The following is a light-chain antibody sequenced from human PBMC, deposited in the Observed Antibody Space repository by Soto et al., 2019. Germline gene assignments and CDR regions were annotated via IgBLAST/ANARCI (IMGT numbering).Light chain of an antibody. V-gene: IGLV6-57*03. Sequence: NFMLTQPLSVSESPGKAVTISSTRSSGSIASNYVQWYQQRPGSAPTTVIYEDNQRPSGVPDRFSGSIDSSSNSASLTISGLKTKDEADYYCQSYDSSKEVFGGGTKLTVL. CDR1: SGSIASNY. CDR2: EDN. CDR3: QSYDSSKEV. J-gene: IGLJ3*02.